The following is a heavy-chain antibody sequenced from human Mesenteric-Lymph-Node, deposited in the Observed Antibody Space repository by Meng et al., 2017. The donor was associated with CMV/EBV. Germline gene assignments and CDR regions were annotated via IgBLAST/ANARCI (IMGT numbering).Heavy chain of an antibody. D-gene: IGHD2-15*01. V-gene: IGHV1-69*10. CDR3: ARDLGLIVVMKPFDS. CDR1: GGTFSSYA. J-gene: IGHJ4*02. CDR2: IIPILGIA. Sequence: SVKVSCKASGGTFSSYAISWVRQAPGQGLEWMGGIIPILGIATYAQKFQGRVTITADKSTSTAYMELSSLRSEDTAVYYCARDLGLIVVMKPFDSWGQGTLVTVSS.